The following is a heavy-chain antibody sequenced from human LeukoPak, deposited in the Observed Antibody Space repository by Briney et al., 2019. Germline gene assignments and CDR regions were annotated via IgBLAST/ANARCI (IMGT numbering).Heavy chain of an antibody. CDR1: GFTLSNAW. J-gene: IGHJ4*02. CDR2: IKSKTNGETR. CDR3: AKGGRRDGYNFLAPFDY. Sequence: GGSLRLSCAASGFTLSNAWMNWVRQAPGKGLEWVGLIKSKTNGETRDYAAPVKGRFTISRDDSDNTLYLQMNSLRAEDTAVYYCAKGGRRDGYNFLAPFDYWGQGTLVTVSS. D-gene: IGHD5-24*01. V-gene: IGHV3-15*01.